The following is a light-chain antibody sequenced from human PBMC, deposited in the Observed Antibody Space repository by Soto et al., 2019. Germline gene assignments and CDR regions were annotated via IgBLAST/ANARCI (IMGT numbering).Light chain of an antibody. CDR2: FAS. V-gene: IGKV1D-16*01. J-gene: IGKJ1*01. Sequence: DIQMTQSPSSVSASVGDRVTITCRASQGIGDRLAWYQQRPGKVPQLVVYFASTLPSGVPSRFSASGSGAEFTLTISSLQPDDFATYYCREYHSYSWTFGQGTKVDIK. CDR3: REYHSYSWT. CDR1: QGIGDR.